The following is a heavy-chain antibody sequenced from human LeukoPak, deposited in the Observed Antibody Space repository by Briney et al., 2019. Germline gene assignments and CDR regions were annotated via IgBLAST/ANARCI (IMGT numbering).Heavy chain of an antibody. CDR3: AKERGHPLANYYMDV. V-gene: IGHV3-23*01. J-gene: IGHJ6*03. CDR2: IVDNGDST. Sequence: GGSLRLSCATPGFTFSSYAVSGVRQAPGKGLERVLTIVDNGDSTFYADSVRGRFTVSRDSPKNTLYLQLNSLRADDTAVYSCAKERGHPLANYYMDVWGKGTTVTVSS. CDR1: GFTFSSYA.